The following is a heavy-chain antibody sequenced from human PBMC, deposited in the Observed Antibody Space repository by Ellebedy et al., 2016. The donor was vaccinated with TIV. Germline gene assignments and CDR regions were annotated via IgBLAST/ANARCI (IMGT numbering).Heavy chain of an antibody. CDR1: GYTLTELS. D-gene: IGHD6-19*01. Sequence: ASVKVSXXVSGYTLTELSMHWVRQAPGKGLEWMGGFDPEDGETIYAQKFQGRVTMTEDTSTDTAYMELSSLRSEDTAVYYCATRVAGGAVAGTNWFNPWGQGTLVTVSS. CDR3: ATRVAGGAVAGTNWFNP. CDR2: FDPEDGET. J-gene: IGHJ5*02. V-gene: IGHV1-24*01.